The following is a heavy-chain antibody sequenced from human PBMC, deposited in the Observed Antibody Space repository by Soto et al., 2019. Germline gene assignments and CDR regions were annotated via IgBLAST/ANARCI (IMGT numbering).Heavy chain of an antibody. CDR2: ISGSGGST. Sequence: GGSLRLSCAASGFTFSSYAMSWVRQAPGKGLEWVSAISGSGGSTYYADSVKGRFTISRDNSKNTLYLQMNSLRAEDTAVYYCAKVGTDKNGYSRRGGYYYYMDVWGKGTTVTVSS. J-gene: IGHJ6*03. V-gene: IGHV3-23*01. CDR3: AKVGTDKNGYSRRGGYYYYMDV. CDR1: GFTFSSYA. D-gene: IGHD6-13*01.